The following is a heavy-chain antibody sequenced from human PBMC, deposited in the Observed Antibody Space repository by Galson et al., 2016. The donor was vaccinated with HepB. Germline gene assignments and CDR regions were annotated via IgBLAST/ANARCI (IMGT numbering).Heavy chain of an antibody. Sequence: SVKVSCKASGYTFTNYVISWVRQAPGQGLEWMGWISASSGNTKNAQKFEGRVTMTTDTSTITAYMELRSLRSDDTAVYYCARVSAAAHTDYWGQGTLVTVSS. V-gene: IGHV1-18*01. J-gene: IGHJ4*02. D-gene: IGHD6-6*01. CDR2: ISASSGNT. CDR1: GYTFTNYV. CDR3: ARVSAAAHTDY.